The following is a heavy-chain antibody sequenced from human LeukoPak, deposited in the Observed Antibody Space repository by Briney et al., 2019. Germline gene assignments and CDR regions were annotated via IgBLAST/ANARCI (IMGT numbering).Heavy chain of an antibody. J-gene: IGHJ3*02. V-gene: IGHV3-66*01. CDR1: GFTVSSNY. CDR2: IYSGGST. D-gene: IGHD6-19*01. CDR3: GMYSSGRLAFDI. Sequence: GGSLRLSCAASGFTVSSNYMSWVRQAPGKGLEWVSVIYSGGSTYYADSVKGRFTISRDNSKNTLYLQMNSLRAEGTAVYYCGMYSSGRLAFDIWGQGTMVTVSS.